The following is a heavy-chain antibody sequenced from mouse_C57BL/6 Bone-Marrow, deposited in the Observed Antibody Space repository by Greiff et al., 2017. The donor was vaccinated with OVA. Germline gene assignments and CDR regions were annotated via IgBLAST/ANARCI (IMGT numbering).Heavy chain of an antibody. CDR1: GYAFTNYL. J-gene: IGHJ2*01. V-gene: IGHV1-54*01. CDR3: ARSIYYDYDADY. D-gene: IGHD2-4*01. Sequence: VKLMESGAELVRPGPSVKVSCKASGYAFTNYLIEWVKQRPGQGLEWIGVINPGSGGTNYNEKFKGKATLTADKSSSTAYMQLSSLTSEDSAVYFCARSIYYDYDADYWGQGTTLTVSS. CDR2: INPGSGGT.